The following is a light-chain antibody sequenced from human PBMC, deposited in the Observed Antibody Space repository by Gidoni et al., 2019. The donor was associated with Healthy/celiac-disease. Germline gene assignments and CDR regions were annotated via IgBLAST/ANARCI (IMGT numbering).Light chain of an antibody. V-gene: IGKV3-20*01. CDR3: QQYGSSPRT. CDR2: GAS. Sequence: EIVLTQSPGTLSLSPGERATLSCRASQSVSSSYLAWYQQKPGQAPRLIIYGASSRATGIPDRFSGSGSGTDFTLTISRLDPEDFAVYYCQQYGSSPRTFGQGTKVEIK. J-gene: IGKJ1*01. CDR1: QSVSSSY.